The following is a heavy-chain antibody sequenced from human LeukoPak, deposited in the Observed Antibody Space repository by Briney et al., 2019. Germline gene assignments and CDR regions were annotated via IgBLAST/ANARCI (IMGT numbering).Heavy chain of an antibody. CDR3: AKDLGYYDSSGYFGY. CDR2: ISGSGGST. J-gene: IGHJ4*02. CDR1: GFTFSSYA. Sequence: GESLKISCAASGFTFSSYAMSWVRQAPGKGLEWVSAISGSGGSTYYADSVKGRFTISRDNSKNTLYLQMNSLRAEDTAVYYCAKDLGYYDSSGYFGYWGQGTLVTVSS. V-gene: IGHV3-23*01. D-gene: IGHD3-22*01.